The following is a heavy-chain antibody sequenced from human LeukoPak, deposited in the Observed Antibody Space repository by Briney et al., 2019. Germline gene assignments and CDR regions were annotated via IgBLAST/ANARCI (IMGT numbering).Heavy chain of an antibody. CDR3: AREDDWNYEDY. D-gene: IGHD1-7*01. V-gene: IGHV3-23*01. CDR2: ISGSGDNT. J-gene: IGHJ4*02. Sequence: GGSLRLSCAASGLTFSSYAMSWVRQAPGKGLEWVSAISGSGDNTYYTDSVKGRFTISRDNAKNSLYLQMNSLRAEDTAIYYCAREDDWNYEDYWGQGTLVTVSS. CDR1: GLTFSSYA.